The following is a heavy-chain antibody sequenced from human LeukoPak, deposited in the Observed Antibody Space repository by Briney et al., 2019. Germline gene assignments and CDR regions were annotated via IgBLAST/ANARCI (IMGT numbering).Heavy chain of an antibody. V-gene: IGHV3-21*01. CDR1: GFTFSSYA. CDR3: ARDPYSGTYGDTYYYYMDV. Sequence: GGSLRLSCAASGFTFSSYAMTWVRQTPGKGLEWVSSITSSSTYTFYADSVKGRFTISRDNARNSLYLQMNSLRAEDTAVYYCARDPYSGTYGDTYYYYMDVWGKGTTVTISS. CDR2: ITSSSTYT. D-gene: IGHD1-26*01. J-gene: IGHJ6*03.